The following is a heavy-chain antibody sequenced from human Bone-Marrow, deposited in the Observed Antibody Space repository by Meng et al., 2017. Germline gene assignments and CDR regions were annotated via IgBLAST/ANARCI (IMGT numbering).Heavy chain of an antibody. CDR3: TWDDKAVSDY. V-gene: IGHV3-15*01. J-gene: IGHJ4*02. D-gene: IGHD3-9*01. CDR2: IKSNTDGGTA. CDR1: GFYFSNAW. Sequence: EVHLVESGGDLGKAGWSLRLSCAASGFYFSNAWMSWVRQAPGKGLEWVGRIKSNTDGGTAEYAAPVTGRFTISRDDSYSTLYLQMSGLRIDDTGIYYCTWDDKAVSDYWGQGTLVTVSS.